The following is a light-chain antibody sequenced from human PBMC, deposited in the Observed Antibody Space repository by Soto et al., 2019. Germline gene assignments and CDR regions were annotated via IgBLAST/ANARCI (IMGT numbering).Light chain of an antibody. CDR1: QSISSY. V-gene: IGKV1-39*01. CDR3: QQSYSTPPG. J-gene: IGKJ5*01. CDR2: AAS. Sequence: DIQMTQSPSSLSASVGDRVTITCRASQSISSYLNWYQQKPGKAPKLLIYAASSLQSGVPSRFSGSGSGTDFTLTISSLQPEDFATYYCQQSYSTPPGFGQGTRRR.